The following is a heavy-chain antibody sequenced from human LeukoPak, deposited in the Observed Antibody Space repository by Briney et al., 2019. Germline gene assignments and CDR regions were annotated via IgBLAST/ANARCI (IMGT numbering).Heavy chain of an antibody. CDR1: GFTFSSYG. Sequence: GGSLRLSCAASGFTFSSYGMSWVRQAPGKGLEWVSVIYSGGSTYYADSVKGRFTISRDNSKNTLYLQMNSLRAEDTAVYYCARATRGWELLLGYWGQGTLVTVSS. V-gene: IGHV3-66*01. CDR3: ARATRGWELLLGY. D-gene: IGHD1-26*01. J-gene: IGHJ4*02. CDR2: IYSGGST.